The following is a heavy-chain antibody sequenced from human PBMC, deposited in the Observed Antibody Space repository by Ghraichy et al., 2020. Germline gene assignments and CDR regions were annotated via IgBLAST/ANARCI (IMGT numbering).Heavy chain of an antibody. CDR1: GGSVSSGSYY. D-gene: IGHD3-3*01. V-gene: IGHV4-61*01. J-gene: IGHJ5*02. CDR2: IYYSGST. CDR3: ARGPRFPPYWFDP. Sequence: SETLSLTCTVSGGSVSSGSYYWSWIRQPPGKGLEWIGYIYYSGSTNYNPSLKSRVTISVDTSKNQFSLKLSSVTTADTAVYYCARGPRFPPYWFDPWGQGTLVTVSS.